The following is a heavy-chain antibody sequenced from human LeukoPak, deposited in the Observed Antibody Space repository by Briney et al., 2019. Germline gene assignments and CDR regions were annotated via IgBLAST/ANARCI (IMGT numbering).Heavy chain of an antibody. D-gene: IGHD3-3*01. Sequence: GGSLRLSCAATGFTFSRFNMNWLRQAPGKGLEWLSYISTTGTIYYAESVKGRFSISRDNAKNSLYLQMNSLRPEDTAVYYCARDSLVFGVVTTFDYWGQGTLVTVSS. V-gene: IGHV3-48*01. CDR1: GFTFSRFN. CDR3: ARDSLVFGVVTTFDY. CDR2: ISTTGTI. J-gene: IGHJ4*02.